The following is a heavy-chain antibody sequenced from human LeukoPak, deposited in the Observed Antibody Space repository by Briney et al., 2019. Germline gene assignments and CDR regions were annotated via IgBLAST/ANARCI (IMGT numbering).Heavy chain of an antibody. V-gene: IGHV1-18*01. J-gene: IGHJ4*02. CDR3: ARLSCRARDCYSAIDY. Sequence: ASVKVSCKASGYTFTSYGISWVRQAPGQGLEWMGWISAYNGNTNYAQKLQGRVTMTTDTSTSTAYMELRNLRSDDTAVYFCARLSCRARDCYSAIDYWGQGTLVTVSS. CDR2: ISAYNGNT. CDR1: GYTFTSYG. D-gene: IGHD2-21*02.